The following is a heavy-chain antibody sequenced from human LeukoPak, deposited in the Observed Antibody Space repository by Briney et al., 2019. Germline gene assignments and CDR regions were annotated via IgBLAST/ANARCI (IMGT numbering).Heavy chain of an antibody. CDR3: AGQYSGSYLYY. V-gene: IGHV4-34*01. Sequence: PSETLSLTCAVYGGSFSDYFWNWIRQPPGKGLEWIGEINHGGGTRYNPSLKSRATISVDTSKKQFSLNLTSVTAADTAVYYCAGQYSGSYLYYWGQGTLVTVSS. J-gene: IGHJ4*02. CDR1: GGSFSDYF. D-gene: IGHD1-26*01. CDR2: INHGGGT.